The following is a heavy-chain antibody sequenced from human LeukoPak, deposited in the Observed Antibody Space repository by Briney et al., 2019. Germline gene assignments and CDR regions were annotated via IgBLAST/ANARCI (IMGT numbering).Heavy chain of an antibody. V-gene: IGHV3-48*03. D-gene: IGHD3-22*01. CDR3: ASVLGDYYDSSGRPDY. CDR2: ISSSGRTI. CDR1: GFTFSSYE. Sequence: GGSLRLSCAASGFTFSSYEMNWVRQAPGKGLEWVSYISSSGRTIYYADSVKGRFTISRNNAKNSLYLRMNSLRAEDTAVYYCASVLGDYYDSSGRPDYWGQGTLVTVSS. J-gene: IGHJ4*02.